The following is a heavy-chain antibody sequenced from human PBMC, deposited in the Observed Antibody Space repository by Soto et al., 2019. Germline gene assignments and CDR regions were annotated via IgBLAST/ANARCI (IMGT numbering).Heavy chain of an antibody. Sequence: GASVKVSCKASGGTFSSYAISWVRQAPGQGLEWMGGIIPIFGTANYAQKFQGRVTITADESTSTAYMDLSSLRSEDSAVFYCASGDYYDSSGYYAPFYYYGMDVWGQGTTVTVSS. CDR3: ASGDYYDSSGYYAPFYYYGMDV. CDR2: IIPIFGTA. J-gene: IGHJ6*02. V-gene: IGHV1-69*13. CDR1: GGTFSSYA. D-gene: IGHD3-22*01.